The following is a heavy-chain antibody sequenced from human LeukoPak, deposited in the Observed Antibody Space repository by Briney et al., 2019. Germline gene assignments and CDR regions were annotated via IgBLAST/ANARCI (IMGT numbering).Heavy chain of an antibody. CDR3: ARDPGGYSYGYDYYYGMDV. CDR1: GGSISGYY. CDR2: IYYSGST. V-gene: IGHV4-59*01. Sequence: PSETLCLTCTVSGGSISGYYWSWIRQPPGKGLEWIGYIYYSGSTNYNPSLKSRVTISVDTSKNQFSLKLSSVTAADTAVYYCARDPGGYSYGYDYYYGMDVWGQGTTVTVSS. J-gene: IGHJ6*02. D-gene: IGHD5-18*01.